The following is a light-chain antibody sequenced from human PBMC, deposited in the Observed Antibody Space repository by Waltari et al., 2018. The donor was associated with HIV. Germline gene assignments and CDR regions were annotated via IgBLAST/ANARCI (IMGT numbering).Light chain of an antibody. CDR1: QPIFSD. CDR3: QQYKHWPLT. Sequence: EVVMTQSPATLSVSPGGRATLACRASQPIFSDLAWYQQKPGQAPRRLIYGASTRATGVPARFSGSGSWTEFTLTISSLQSEDFAVYYCQQYKHWPLTFGQGTRVEIK. V-gene: IGKV3-15*01. CDR2: GAS. J-gene: IGKJ1*01.